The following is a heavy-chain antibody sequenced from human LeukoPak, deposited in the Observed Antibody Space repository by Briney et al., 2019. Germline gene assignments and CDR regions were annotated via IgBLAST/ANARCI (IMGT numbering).Heavy chain of an antibody. CDR3: ARDDLDIVVVPAAISYFDY. V-gene: IGHV1-2*02. CDR2: INPNSGGT. D-gene: IGHD2-2*01. J-gene: IGHJ4*02. CDR1: GYTFTGYY. Sequence: WASVKVSCKASGYTFTGYYMHWVRQAPGQGLEWMGWINPNSGGTNYAQKFQGRVTMTRDTSISTAYMELSRLRSDDTAVYYCARDDLDIVVVPAAISYFDYWGQGTLVTVSS.